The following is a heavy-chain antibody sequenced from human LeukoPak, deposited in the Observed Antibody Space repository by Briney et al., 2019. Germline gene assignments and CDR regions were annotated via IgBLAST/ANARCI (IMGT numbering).Heavy chain of an antibody. Sequence: GGSLRLSCAASGCTFSSYSMNWVRQAPGKGLEWVSSISSSSSYIYYADSVKGRFTISRDNAKNSLYLQMNSLRAEDTAVYYCARGSIAAAGVWFDPWGQGTLVTVSS. J-gene: IGHJ5*02. CDR1: GCTFSSYS. CDR3: ARGSIAAAGVWFDP. D-gene: IGHD6-13*01. V-gene: IGHV3-21*01. CDR2: ISSSSSYI.